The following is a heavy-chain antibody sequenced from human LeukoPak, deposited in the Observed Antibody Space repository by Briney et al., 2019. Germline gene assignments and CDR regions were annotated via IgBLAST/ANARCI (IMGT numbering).Heavy chain of an antibody. J-gene: IGHJ4*02. CDR3: ARVGVDYDFWGGYSSSYFDY. V-gene: IGHV3-53*01. CDR1: GFTFSNYW. Sequence: PGGSLRLSCVASGFTFSNYWMHWVRQAPGKGLEWVSVIYSGGSTYYADSVKGRFTISRDNSKNTLYLQMNSLRAEDTAVYYCARVGVDYDFWGGYSSSYFDYWGQGTLVTVSS. D-gene: IGHD3-3*01. CDR2: IYSGGST.